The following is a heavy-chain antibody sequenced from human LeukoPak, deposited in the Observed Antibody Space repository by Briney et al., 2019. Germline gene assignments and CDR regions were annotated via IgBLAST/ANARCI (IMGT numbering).Heavy chain of an antibody. CDR2: ISYDGSNK. D-gene: IGHD1-26*01. Sequence: PGGSLRLSCAASGFTFSSYGMHWVRQPPGKGLEWVSLISYDGSNKYYAASVKGRFTISRDNSKNTLSLQMNSLRAEDTAVYYCARARGGYDYWGQGTLVTVSS. J-gene: IGHJ4*02. CDR3: ARARGGYDY. CDR1: GFTFSSYG. V-gene: IGHV3-30*03.